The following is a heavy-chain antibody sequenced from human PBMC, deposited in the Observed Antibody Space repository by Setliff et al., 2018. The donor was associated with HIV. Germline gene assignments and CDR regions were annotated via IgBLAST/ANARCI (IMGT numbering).Heavy chain of an antibody. CDR1: GYTFVSYD. Sequence: ASVKASCKASGYTFVSYDINWVRQAPGQGLEWMGWMNPNSGNTAYAQKFQGRLTMTRDTSKTTSYMELRSLTSEDTAIYYCATHQGFLGSGIHWFDPWGQGTLVTVSS. J-gene: IGHJ5*02. CDR2: MNPNSGNT. V-gene: IGHV1-8*02. CDR3: ATHQGFLGSGIHWFDP. D-gene: IGHD3-10*01.